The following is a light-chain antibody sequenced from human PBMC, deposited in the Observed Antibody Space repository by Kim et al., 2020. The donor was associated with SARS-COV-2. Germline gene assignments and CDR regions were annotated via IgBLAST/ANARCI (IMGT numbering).Light chain of an antibody. CDR1: ELGDKY. CDR3: QAWDSSTVV. Sequence: SYELTQPPSVSVSPGQTASITCSGAELGDKYACWYQQKPGQSPVLVIYQDSKRPSGIPERFSGSNSGNTATLTVSGTQAMDEADYYCQAWDSSTVVFGGGTQLTV. CDR2: QDS. V-gene: IGLV3-1*01. J-gene: IGLJ2*01.